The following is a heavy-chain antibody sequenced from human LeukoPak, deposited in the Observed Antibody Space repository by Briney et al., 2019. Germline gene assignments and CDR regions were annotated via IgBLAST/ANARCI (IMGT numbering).Heavy chain of an antibody. V-gene: IGHV3-30*02. CDR2: IRYDGSNK. CDR1: GFTFSSYG. CDR3: AKEKGGGYDSYYYYYMDV. D-gene: IGHD5-12*01. Sequence: QSGGSLRLSCAASGFTFSSYGMHWVRQAPGKGLEWVAFIRYDGSNKYYADSVKGRFTISRDNSKNTLYLQMNSLRAEDTAVYYCAKEKGGGYDSYYYYYMDVWGKGTTVTISS. J-gene: IGHJ6*03.